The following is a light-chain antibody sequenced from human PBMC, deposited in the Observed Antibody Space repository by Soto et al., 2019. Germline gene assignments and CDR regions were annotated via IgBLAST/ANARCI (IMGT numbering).Light chain of an antibody. CDR1: SSNIGINY. V-gene: IGLV1-47*02. CDR2: AND. Sequence: QSVLTQPPSASGTPGQRVTISCSGSSSNIGINYVYWFQHLPGTAPKLLIYANDQRPSGVPDRFSGSKSGTSASLAISGLRSEDEADYYCAAWDDSLGGSWVFGGGTKLTVL. CDR3: AAWDDSLGGSWV. J-gene: IGLJ3*02.